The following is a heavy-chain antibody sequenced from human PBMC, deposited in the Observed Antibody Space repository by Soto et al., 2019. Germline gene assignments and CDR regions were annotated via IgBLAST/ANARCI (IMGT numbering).Heavy chain of an antibody. CDR3: ARGDSWYFGWYFDL. J-gene: IGHJ2*01. Sequence: QVQLVQSGAEVKKPGASVKVSCKASGYTFTGYYMHWVRQAPGQGLEWMGWINPNSGGTNYAQKFQGRFTMTRDTSISTAYMELSRLRSDDTALYYCARGDSWYFGWYFDLWCRGSLVTVSS. CDR1: GYTFTGYY. D-gene: IGHD6-13*01. V-gene: IGHV1-2*02. CDR2: INPNSGGT.